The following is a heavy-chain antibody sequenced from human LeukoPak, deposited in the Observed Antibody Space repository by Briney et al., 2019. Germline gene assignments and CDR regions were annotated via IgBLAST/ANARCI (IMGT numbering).Heavy chain of an antibody. CDR1: GGSFSGYY. Sequence: PSETLSLTCAVYGGSFSGYYWSWIRQPPGKGLEWIGEINHSGSTNYNPSLKSRVTISVDTSKNQFSLKLSSVTAADTAVYYCARSSGYDSFDYWGQGTLVTVSS. CDR3: ARSSGYDSFDY. D-gene: IGHD5-12*01. J-gene: IGHJ4*02. CDR2: INHSGST. V-gene: IGHV4-34*01.